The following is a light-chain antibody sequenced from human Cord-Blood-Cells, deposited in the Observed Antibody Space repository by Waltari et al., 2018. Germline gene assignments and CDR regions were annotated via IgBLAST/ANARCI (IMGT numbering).Light chain of an antibody. V-gene: IGLV2-23*01. CDR1: SSDVGSYNI. CDR2: EGS. CDR3: CSYAGSPYV. Sequence: QSALTQPASVSGSPGQSITISCTGTSSDVGSYNIVSGYQQHPGKAPKLMIYEGSKRPSGVSNRFSGSKSGNTASLTISGLQAEDEADYYCCSYAGSPYVFGTGTKVTVL. J-gene: IGLJ1*01.